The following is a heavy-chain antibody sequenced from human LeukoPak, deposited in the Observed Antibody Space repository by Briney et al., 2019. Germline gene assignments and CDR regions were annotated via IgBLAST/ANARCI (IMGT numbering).Heavy chain of an antibody. J-gene: IGHJ6*03. V-gene: IGHV4-4*07. CDR2: VYTSGST. CDR1: GGSLSSYY. D-gene: IGHD2-2*01. CDR3: ARAPGYCSTTSCEYYYYMDV. Sequence: SETLSLTCTVSGGSLSSYYWGWIRQPAGKGLEWIGRVYTSGSTNYNPSLKSRVTISIDTSKNQFSLEVSSVTAADTAVYYCARAPGYCSTTSCEYYYYMDVWGKGTTVTVSS.